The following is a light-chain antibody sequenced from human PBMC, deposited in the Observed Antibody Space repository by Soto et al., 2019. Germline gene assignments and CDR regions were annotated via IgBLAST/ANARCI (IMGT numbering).Light chain of an antibody. V-gene: IGLV1-47*01. Sequence: QSVLTQPPSASGTPGQRVTISCSGSSSNIGSNYVYWYQQLPGTAPKLLIYRNNQRPSGVPARFSDAKSGTSASLAISGLRSEDEADYYCAAWDDSLSVVFGGGTKLTVL. CDR1: SSNIGSNY. J-gene: IGLJ2*01. CDR3: AAWDDSLSVV. CDR2: RNN.